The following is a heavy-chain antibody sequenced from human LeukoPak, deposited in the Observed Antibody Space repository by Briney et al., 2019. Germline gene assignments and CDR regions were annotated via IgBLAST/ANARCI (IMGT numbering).Heavy chain of an antibody. J-gene: IGHJ4*02. Sequence: PGGSLRLSCAASGFTFGSYSMNWVRQAPGKGLEWVSYISSSSSTIYYADSVKGRFTISRDNAKNSLYLQMNSLRAEDTAVYYCARGGYDFWSGYYTYFDYWGQGTLVTVSS. CDR1: GFTFGSYS. CDR2: ISSSSSTI. CDR3: ARGGYDFWSGYYTYFDY. D-gene: IGHD3-3*01. V-gene: IGHV3-48*04.